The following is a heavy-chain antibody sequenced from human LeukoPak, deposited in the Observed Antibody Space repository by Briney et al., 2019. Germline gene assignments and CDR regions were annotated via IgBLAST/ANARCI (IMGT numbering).Heavy chain of an antibody. CDR1: GGTFSRYA. D-gene: IGHD3-22*01. J-gene: IGHJ4*02. Sequence: ASVKVSCKASGGTFSRYAISWVRQAPGQGLEWMGGIIPIFGTAKYAQKFQGRVTLTTDESTSTAYMELSSLRCEDTAVYYCVFDSSGYLSRSLPPYFDSWGQGTLVTVSS. V-gene: IGHV1-69*05. CDR3: VFDSSGYLSRSLPPYFDS. CDR2: IIPIFGTA.